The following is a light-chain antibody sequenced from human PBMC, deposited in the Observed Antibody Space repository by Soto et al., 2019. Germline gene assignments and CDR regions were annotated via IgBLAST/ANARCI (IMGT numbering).Light chain of an antibody. CDR1: SSNIGSHT. CDR2: SHN. V-gene: IGLV1-44*01. CDR3: LSYAGTAYV. Sequence: QSVLTQPPSASGTPGQRVTISCSGSSSNIGSHTVTWYQQVPGTAPKLLIFSHNQRPSGVPDRFSGSKSGNTASLTVSGLQAEDEADYYCLSYAGTAYVFGTGTKLTVL. J-gene: IGLJ1*01.